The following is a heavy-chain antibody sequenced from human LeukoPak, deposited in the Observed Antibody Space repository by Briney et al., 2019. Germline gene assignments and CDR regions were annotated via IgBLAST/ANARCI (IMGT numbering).Heavy chain of an antibody. J-gene: IGHJ4*02. Sequence: PSETLSLTCTVSGGSISSYYWSWLRQPPGKGREGIGYIYYSGSTNYNPSLKSRVTISVDTSKNQFSLKLSSVTAADTAVYYCARREGSSGWSPFDYWGQGTLVTVSS. D-gene: IGHD6-19*01. V-gene: IGHV4-59*08. CDR1: GGSISSYY. CDR3: ARREGSSGWSPFDY. CDR2: IYYSGST.